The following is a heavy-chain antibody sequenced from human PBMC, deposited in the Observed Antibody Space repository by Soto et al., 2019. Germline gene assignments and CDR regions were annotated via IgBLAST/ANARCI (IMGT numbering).Heavy chain of an antibody. J-gene: IGHJ4*02. V-gene: IGHV4-59*01. CDR3: ARDGTMVRGKPFDY. CDR2: IYYSGST. D-gene: IGHD3-10*01. Sequence: SETLSLTCTVSGGSISSYYWSWIRQPPGKGLEWIGYIYYSGSTNYNPSLKSRVTISVDTSKNQFSLKLSSVTAADTAVYYCARDGTMVRGKPFDYWGQGTLVTVSS. CDR1: GGSISSYY.